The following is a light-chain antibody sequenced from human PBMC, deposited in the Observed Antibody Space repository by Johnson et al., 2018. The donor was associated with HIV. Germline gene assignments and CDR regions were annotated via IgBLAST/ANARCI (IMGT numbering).Light chain of an antibody. CDR2: DNN. J-gene: IGLJ1*01. CDR1: SSNIGNNY. CDR3: GTWDASLSFNF. Sequence: QSVLTQPPSVSAAPGQKVTISCSGSSSNIGNNYVSWYQQFPGTAPKLLIYDNNKRPSGIPDRFSGSKSGTSATLDITGLQSGDEADYYCGTWDASLSFNFFGPGTKVT. V-gene: IGLV1-51*01.